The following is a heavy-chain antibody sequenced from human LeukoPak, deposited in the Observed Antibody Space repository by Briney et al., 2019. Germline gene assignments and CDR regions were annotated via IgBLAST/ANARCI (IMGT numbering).Heavy chain of an antibody. D-gene: IGHD2-15*01. CDR3: ARDCGGGSCYGPYDAFDI. CDR1: GFTFSAYA. Sequence: GGSLRLSCEASGFTFSAYAMTWVRQAPGKGLEWVSYISSSGSTIYYADSVKGRFTISRDNAKNSLYLQMNSLRAEDTAVYYCARDCGGGSCYGPYDAFDIWGQGTMVTVSS. CDR2: ISSSGSTI. J-gene: IGHJ3*02. V-gene: IGHV3-48*03.